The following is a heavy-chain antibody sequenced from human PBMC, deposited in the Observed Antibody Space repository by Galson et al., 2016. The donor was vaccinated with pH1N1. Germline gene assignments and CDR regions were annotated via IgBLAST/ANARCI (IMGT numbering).Heavy chain of an antibody. V-gene: IGHV3-15*01. CDR3: ARAPGVGLAPSDY. D-gene: IGHD3/OR15-3a*01. J-gene: IGHJ4*02. CDR1: GLTFNKVW. CDR2: IKSEAESGTT. Sequence: SLRLSCAVSGLTFNKVWLSWVRQAPGKGLEWVGRIKSEAESGTTDYAAPVKGRFSISRDDSKNRLFLQMNSLKTEDTAVYYCARAPGVGLAPSDYWGQGTLVAVSS.